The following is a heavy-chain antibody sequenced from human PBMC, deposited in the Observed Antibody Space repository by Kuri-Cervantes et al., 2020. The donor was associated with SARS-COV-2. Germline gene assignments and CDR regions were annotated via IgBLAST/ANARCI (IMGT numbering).Heavy chain of an antibody. CDR2: INSDGSST. D-gene: IGHD3-3*01. J-gene: IGHJ5*02. CDR3: ASLSNLEWLPP. V-gene: IGHV3-74*01. Sequence: GGSLRLSCAASGFTFSSYWTHWVRQAPGKGLVWVSRINSDGSSTSYADSVKGRFTIPRDNAKNTLYLQMNSLRAEDTAVYYCASLSNLEWLPPWGQGTLVTVSS. CDR1: GFTFSSYW.